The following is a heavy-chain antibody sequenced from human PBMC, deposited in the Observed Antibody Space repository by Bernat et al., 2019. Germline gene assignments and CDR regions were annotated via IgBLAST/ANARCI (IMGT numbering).Heavy chain of an antibody. CDR1: GFTVSRNY. D-gene: IGHD6-19*01. J-gene: IGHJ3*02. CDR3: ATWTDIAVARTGAFDI. Sequence: EVQLVESVGGLVQPGGSLRLSCAASGFTVSRNYISWVRQAPGKGLAWVSVTYSGGSTYYADSVKGRFTISRHNSRNTLYLQMNSLRAEDTAVYYCATWTDIAVARTGAFDIWGQGTMVTVSS. CDR2: TYSGGST. V-gene: IGHV3-53*04.